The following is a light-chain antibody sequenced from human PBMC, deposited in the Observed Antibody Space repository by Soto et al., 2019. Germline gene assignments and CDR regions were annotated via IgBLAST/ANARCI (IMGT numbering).Light chain of an antibody. Sequence: QSVLTQPRSVSGSPGQSVTISCTATGSDVGDSSHVSWYQLHPGKAPKLMIYEVNNRTSGVPDRFSGSKSGSTASLTISGLQAEDEAEYYCCLSPGSLTWLFGGGTKLTVL. CDR2: EVN. CDR1: GSDVGDSSH. V-gene: IGLV2-11*01. CDR3: CLSPGSLTWL. J-gene: IGLJ3*02.